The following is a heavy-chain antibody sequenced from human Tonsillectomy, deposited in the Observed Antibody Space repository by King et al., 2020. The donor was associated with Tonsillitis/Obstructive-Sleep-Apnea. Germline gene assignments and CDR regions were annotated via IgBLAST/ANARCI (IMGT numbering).Heavy chain of an antibody. CDR2: INHSGST. V-gene: IGHV4-34*01. J-gene: IGHJ6*03. Sequence: VQLQQWGAGLLKPSETLSLTCAVYGGSFSGYYWSWIRQPPGKGLEWIGEINHSGSTNYNPSLKSRVTISVDTSKNQFSLKLSSVTAADTAVYYCARVGIAARPDLYHFYYYYMDVWGKGTTVTVSS. CDR1: GGSFSGYY. D-gene: IGHD6-6*01. CDR3: ARVGIAARPDLYHFYYYYMDV.